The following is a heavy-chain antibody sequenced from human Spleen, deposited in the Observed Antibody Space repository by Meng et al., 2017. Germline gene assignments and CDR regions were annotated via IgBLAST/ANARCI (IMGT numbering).Heavy chain of an antibody. CDR1: GYNFPDYY. Sequence: QVPRVQAGADVKMPGASVKVPCKPSGYNFPDYYIHWVRRAPGQGLEWMGRINPKSGDTHYAQKFQGRVTMTRDTSISTAYMELSGLRSDDTAVYYCARGDYRENWFGPWGQGTLVTVSS. CDR2: INPKSGDT. D-gene: IGHD4-11*01. CDR3: ARGDYRENWFGP. V-gene: IGHV1-2*06. J-gene: IGHJ5*02.